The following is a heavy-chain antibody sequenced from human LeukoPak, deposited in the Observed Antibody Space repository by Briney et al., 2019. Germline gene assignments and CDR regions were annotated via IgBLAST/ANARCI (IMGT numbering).Heavy chain of an antibody. D-gene: IGHD4-23*01. J-gene: IGHJ6*02. Sequence: GGSLRLSCVASGFTFSKYWMTWVRQAPGKGLEWVANIQQYGSEKYYMDSVKGRFTISRDNAKNSVYLQMNSLRAEDTAVFYCARFYGGWDNYYGLDVWGQGTTVTVSS. CDR2: IQQYGSEK. V-gene: IGHV3-7*01. CDR1: GFTFSKYW. CDR3: ARFYGGWDNYYGLDV.